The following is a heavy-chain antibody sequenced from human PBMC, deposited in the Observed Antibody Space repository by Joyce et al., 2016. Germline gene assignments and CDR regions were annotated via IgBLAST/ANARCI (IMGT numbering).Heavy chain of an antibody. CDR3: ARASGSLWFGESDY. Sequence: QVQLVQSGTEVKKPGASVKVSCKASGYTFSSYGITWVRQAPGEGLVWMRWVSVYNGNTNYAQNLQGRVTMTTDTSTSTAYMGLRSLSSDDKALYYCARASGSLWFGESDYWGQGTLVTVPS. CDR1: GYTFSSYG. J-gene: IGHJ4*02. CDR2: VSVYNGNT. V-gene: IGHV1-18*01. D-gene: IGHD3-10*01.